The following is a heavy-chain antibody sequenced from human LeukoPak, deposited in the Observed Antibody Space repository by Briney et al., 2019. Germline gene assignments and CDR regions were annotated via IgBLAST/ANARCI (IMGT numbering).Heavy chain of an antibody. D-gene: IGHD3-10*01. CDR2: INHSGST. J-gene: IGHJ3*02. CDR3: AIIGTFYGSGSYSAFDI. Sequence: SETLSLTCAVYGGSFSGYYWSWIRQPPGKGLEWIGEINHSGSTNYNPSLKSRVTISVDTSKNQFSLKLSSVTAADTAVYYCAIIGTFYGSGSYSAFDIWGQGTMVTVSS. CDR1: GGSFSGYY. V-gene: IGHV4-34*01.